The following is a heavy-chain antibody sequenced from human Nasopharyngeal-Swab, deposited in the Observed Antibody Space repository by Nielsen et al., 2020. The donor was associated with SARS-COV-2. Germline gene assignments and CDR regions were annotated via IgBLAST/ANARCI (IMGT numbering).Heavy chain of an antibody. Sequence: SETLSLTCTVSGGSISSGGYYWSWIRQHPGKGLEWIGYIYYSGSTYYNPSLKSRVIISVDTSKNQFSLKLSSVTAADTAVYYCARVTSSGYRGYFQHWGQGTLVTVSS. CDR3: ARVTSSGYRGYFQH. CDR2: IYYSGST. V-gene: IGHV4-31*03. D-gene: IGHD3-22*01. J-gene: IGHJ1*01. CDR1: GGSISSGGYY.